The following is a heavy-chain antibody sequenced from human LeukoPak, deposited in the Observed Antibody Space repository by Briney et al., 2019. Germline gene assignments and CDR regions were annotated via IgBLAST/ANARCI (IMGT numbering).Heavy chain of an antibody. CDR3: ARVHDSSGYYFG. D-gene: IGHD3-22*01. V-gene: IGHV3-21*01. J-gene: IGHJ4*02. CDR1: GFTFSSYS. CDR2: ISSSSSYI. Sequence: GGSLRLSCAASGFTFSSYSMNWVRQAPGKGLEWVPFISSSSSYIYYADSVKGRFTISRDNANNSLYLQMNSLRAGDTAVYYCARVHDSSGYYFGRGQGTLVTVSS.